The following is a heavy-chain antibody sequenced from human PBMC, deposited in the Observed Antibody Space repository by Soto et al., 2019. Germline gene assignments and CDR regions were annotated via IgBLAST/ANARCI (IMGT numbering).Heavy chain of an antibody. D-gene: IGHD4-17*01. CDR1: GFTFSSYW. V-gene: IGHV3-74*01. J-gene: IGHJ4*02. CDR3: WVYGDYALDY. CDR2: LNSDGSST. Sequence: EVQLVESGGGLVQPGGSLRLSCAASGFTFSSYWMHWVRQAPGKGLVWVSLLNSDGSSTSYADTVKGRFTVSRDNGKNTLYLQMNSLRAEDTAVYYCWVYGDYALDYWGQGTLVTVSS.